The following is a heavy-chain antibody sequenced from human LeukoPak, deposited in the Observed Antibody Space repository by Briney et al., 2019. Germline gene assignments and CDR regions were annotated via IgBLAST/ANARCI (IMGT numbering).Heavy chain of an antibody. CDR1: GFTVSSKY. CDR3: ASATYCSGDCYAFFDS. Sequence: GGSLRLSCAASGFTVSSKYMNWVRQAPGKGLEWVSVIYSGGRTWYAEPEKDRFTNSRDNPKHTLYLQIKSLRPEDTAMYYCASATYCSGDCYAFFDSWGQGTLVTVSS. CDR2: IYSGGRT. V-gene: IGHV3-66*02. D-gene: IGHD2-21*02. J-gene: IGHJ4*02.